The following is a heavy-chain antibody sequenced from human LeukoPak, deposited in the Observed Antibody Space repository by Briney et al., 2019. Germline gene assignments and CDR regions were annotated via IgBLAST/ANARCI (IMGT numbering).Heavy chain of an antibody. D-gene: IGHD3-3*02. J-gene: IGHJ4*02. V-gene: IGHV3-30*18. CDR1: GFTFSSYV. Sequence: PGGSLRLSCAASGFTFSSYVIHWVRQAPGNGLEWVAVISYDGSNKYYADSVKGRFTISRDNSKNTLYLQMNSLRAEDTAVYYCAKGIRSTWLFDYWGQGTLVTVSS. CDR2: ISYDGSNK. CDR3: AKGIRSTWLFDY.